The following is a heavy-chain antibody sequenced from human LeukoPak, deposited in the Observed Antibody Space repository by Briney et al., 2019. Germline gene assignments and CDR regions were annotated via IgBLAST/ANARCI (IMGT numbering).Heavy chain of an antibody. CDR2: ISGSGSNT. CDR1: GFTFGSYS. V-gene: IGHV3-23*01. J-gene: IGHJ6*02. D-gene: IGHD1-26*01. CDR3: AKSQREACCYGMDV. Sequence: GGSLRLSCAASGFTFGSYSMNWVRRAPGEGLEWVSAISGSGSNTYYTDSVKDRFTISRDNSKNSLYLQMNSLRPKDTAVYYCAKSQREACCYGMDVWGQGTTVTVS.